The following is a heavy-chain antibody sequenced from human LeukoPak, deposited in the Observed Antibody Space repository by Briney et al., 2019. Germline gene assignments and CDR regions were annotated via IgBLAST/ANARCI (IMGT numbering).Heavy chain of an antibody. CDR1: GFTFSDYY. D-gene: IGHD3-22*01. V-gene: IGHV3-11*04. CDR3: ARESNYHGTTGYYVY. J-gene: IGHJ4*02. Sequence: NPGGSLRLSCAASGFTFSDYYMSWIRQAPGKGLEWVSYISSSGSTIYYADSVKGRFTISRDSAKNSLYLQMNSLRAEDTAVYYCARESNYHGTTGYYVYWGQGTLVTVSS. CDR2: ISSSGSTI.